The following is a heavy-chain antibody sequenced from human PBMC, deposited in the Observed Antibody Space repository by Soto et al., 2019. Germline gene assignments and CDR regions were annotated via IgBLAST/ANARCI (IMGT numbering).Heavy chain of an antibody. Sequence: QVQLVESGGGVVQPGRSLRLSCAASGYTFSSYGMHWVRQAPGKGLEWVAVISYDGSNKYYADSVKGRFPISRDNSKNTLYLQINSRRAEDTAVYYCAYDGAGHYYDSSGYYYEGYYYGMDVWGQGTTVTVSS. CDR2: ISYDGSNK. V-gene: IGHV3-30*18. CDR1: GYTFSSYG. CDR3: AYDGAGHYYDSSGYYYEGYYYGMDV. J-gene: IGHJ6*02. D-gene: IGHD3-22*01.